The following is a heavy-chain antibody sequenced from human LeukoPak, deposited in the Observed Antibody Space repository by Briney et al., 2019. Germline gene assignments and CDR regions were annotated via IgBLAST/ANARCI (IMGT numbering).Heavy chain of an antibody. D-gene: IGHD2-2*01. J-gene: IGHJ4*02. CDR1: GFTFSNAW. CDR3: TTESPYCSSTSCYYFDY. Sequence: GGSLRLSCAASGFTFSNAWMSWVRQAPGKGLEWVGRIKSKTDGGTTDYAAPVKGRFTISRDDSKNTLYLQMNSLKTEVTAVYYCTTESPYCSSTSCYYFDYWGQGTLVTVSS. V-gene: IGHV3-15*01. CDR2: IKSKTDGGTT.